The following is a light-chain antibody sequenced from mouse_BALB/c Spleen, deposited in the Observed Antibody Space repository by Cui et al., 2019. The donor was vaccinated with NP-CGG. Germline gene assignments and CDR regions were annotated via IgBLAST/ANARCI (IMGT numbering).Light chain of an antibody. CDR2: GTN. V-gene: IGLV1*01. CDR1: TGAVTTNNY. CDR3: ALWYSNHWV. J-gene: IGLJ1*01. Sequence: QAVVTQESALTTSPGETVTLTCRSSTGAVTTNNYANWVQEKPDHLFSGLIGGTNNRVPGVSARFSGSLIEDKAALTITGAQTEDEAIYFCALWYSNHWVFGGGTKLTVL.